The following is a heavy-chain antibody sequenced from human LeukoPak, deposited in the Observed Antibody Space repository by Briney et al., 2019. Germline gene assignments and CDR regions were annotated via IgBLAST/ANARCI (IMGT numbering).Heavy chain of an antibody. CDR2: DYCGGYT. CDR1: GFSVTTDSYC. Sequence: SETLSLTCTVSGFSVTTDSYCWGWIRQPPGKGLEWIGYDYCGGYTNYDPSLKRRVTISVDTSKNQFSLTLTSVTAADTAVYFCARDHFGSLDSWGQGILVTVSS. CDR3: ARDHFGSLDS. J-gene: IGHJ4*02. V-gene: IGHV4-61*01. D-gene: IGHD3-10*01.